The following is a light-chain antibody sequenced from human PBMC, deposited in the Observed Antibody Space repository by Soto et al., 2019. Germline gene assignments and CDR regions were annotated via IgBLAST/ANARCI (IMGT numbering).Light chain of an antibody. Sequence: HSALTQPASVSGSPGQSITISCTGTSSDVGGYNYVSWYQQYPGKAPKLMIYEVSNRPSGVSNRFSGSKSGNTASLTISGLQAEDEADYYCSSYTVSTTRVFGGGTKLTVL. J-gene: IGLJ2*01. V-gene: IGLV2-14*01. CDR1: SSDVGGYNY. CDR3: SSYTVSTTRV. CDR2: EVS.